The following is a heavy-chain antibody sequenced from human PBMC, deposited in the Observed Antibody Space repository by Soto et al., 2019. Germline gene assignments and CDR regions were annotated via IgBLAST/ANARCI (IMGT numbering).Heavy chain of an antibody. V-gene: IGHV4-31*03. CDR1: GGSISSGGYY. J-gene: IGHJ4*02. D-gene: IGHD2-8*01. CDR2: IYYSGST. CDR3: ARETRTNGCFDY. Sequence: QVQLQESGPGLVKPSQTLSLTCTVSGGSISSGGYYWSWIRQHPGKGMEWIGYIYYSGSTYYNQSLKSWVTISVDTSKNQFSRKLSSVTAADTAVYYCARETRTNGCFDYWGQGTLVTVSS.